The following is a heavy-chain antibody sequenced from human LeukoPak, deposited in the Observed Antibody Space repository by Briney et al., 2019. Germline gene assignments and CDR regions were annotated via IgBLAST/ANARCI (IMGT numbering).Heavy chain of an antibody. V-gene: IGHV4-34*01. CDR3: ARRRWGSGYQY. J-gene: IGHJ4*02. CDR2: INHSGST. CDR1: GGSISSYY. D-gene: IGHD3-22*01. Sequence: PSETLSLTCTVSGGSISSYYWSWIRQPPGKGLEWIGEINHSGSTNYNPSLKSRVTISVNTSKNQFSLKLSSVTAADTAVYYCARRRWGSGYQYWGQGTLVTVSS.